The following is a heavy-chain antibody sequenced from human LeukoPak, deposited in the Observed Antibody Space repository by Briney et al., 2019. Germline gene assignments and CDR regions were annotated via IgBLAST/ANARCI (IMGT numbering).Heavy chain of an antibody. CDR2: ISSSSSYI. D-gene: IGHD6-13*01. J-gene: IGHJ4*02. Sequence: GGSLRLSCAASGFTFSSYSMNWVRQAPGEGLEWVSSISSSSSYIYYADSVKGRFTISRDNAKNSLYLQMNSPRAEDTAVYYCARGSEAIPGYSSSFDYWGQGTLVTVSS. CDR1: GFTFSSYS. V-gene: IGHV3-21*01. CDR3: ARGSEAIPGYSSSFDY.